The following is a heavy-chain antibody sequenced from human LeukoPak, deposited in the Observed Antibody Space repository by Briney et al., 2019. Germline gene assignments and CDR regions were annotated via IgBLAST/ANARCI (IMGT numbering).Heavy chain of an antibody. V-gene: IGHV3-21*01. CDR1: GFTDSSNY. J-gene: IGHJ3*02. Sequence: PGGSLRLSCAASGFTDSSNYMSWVRQAPGKGLEWVSSISSSSSYIYYADSVKGRFTISRDNAKNSLYLQMNSPRAEDTAVYYCASPSSSSDDAFDIWGQGTMVTVSS. D-gene: IGHD6-13*01. CDR2: ISSSSSYI. CDR3: ASPSSSSDDAFDI.